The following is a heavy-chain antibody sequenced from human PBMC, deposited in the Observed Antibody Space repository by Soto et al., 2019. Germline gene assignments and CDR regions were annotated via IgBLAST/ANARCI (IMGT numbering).Heavy chain of an antibody. CDR3: ARAGQYSSSWYPFDY. Sequence: SETLSLTCAVSGGSFSSGAYSWIWLRQPPGKGLEWIGCIYPTGSTYYNPSLQSRVTVSVDRSQNQFSLKLSSVTAADTAVYFCARAGQYSSSWYPFDYWGQGTLVTVSS. V-gene: IGHV4-30-2*01. J-gene: IGHJ4*02. CDR1: GGSFSSGAYS. D-gene: IGHD6-13*01. CDR2: IYPTGST.